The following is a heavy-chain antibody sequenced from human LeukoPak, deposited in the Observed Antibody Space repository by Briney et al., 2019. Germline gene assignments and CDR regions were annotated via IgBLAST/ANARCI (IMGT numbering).Heavy chain of an antibody. CDR3: ARAITDGYCSGGSCSTDPLDY. CDR2: ISSNGGST. Sequence: GGSLRLSCSASGFTFSSYAMHWVRQAPGKGLEYVSAISSNGGSTYYADSVKGRFTISRDNSKNTLYLQMSSLRAEDTAVYYCARAITDGYCSGGSCSTDPLDYWGQGTLVTVSS. CDR1: GFTFSSYA. D-gene: IGHD2-15*01. J-gene: IGHJ4*02. V-gene: IGHV3-64D*06.